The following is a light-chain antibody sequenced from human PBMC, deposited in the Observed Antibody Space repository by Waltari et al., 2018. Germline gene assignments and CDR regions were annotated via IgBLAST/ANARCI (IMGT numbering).Light chain of an antibody. V-gene: IGKV1-8*01. CDR3: QQYYSYPWT. Sequence: AIRMTQSPSSLSASTGDRVTITCRASQGVSSYLAWYQQQPGKAPHLLIYAASTLQSGVPSRFSGSGSVTDFSLIISCLQSEDFATYYCQQYYSYPWTFGQGTKVEI. CDR2: AAS. CDR1: QGVSSY. J-gene: IGKJ1*01.